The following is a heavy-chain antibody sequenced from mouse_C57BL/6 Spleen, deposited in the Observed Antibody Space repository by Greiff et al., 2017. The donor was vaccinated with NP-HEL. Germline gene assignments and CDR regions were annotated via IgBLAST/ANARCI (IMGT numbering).Heavy chain of an antibody. D-gene: IGHD1-1*01. V-gene: IGHV1-64*01. CDR3: AREVSTTVVNGYFGG. CDR2: IHPNSGST. Sequence: QVQLQQPGAELVKPGASVKLSCKASGYTFTSYWMHWVKQRPGQGLEWIGMIHPNSGSTNYNEKFKSKATLTVDKSSSTAYMQLSSLTSEDSAVYYGAREVSTTVVNGYFGGWGTGTTVTVSS. J-gene: IGHJ1*03. CDR1: GYTFTSYW.